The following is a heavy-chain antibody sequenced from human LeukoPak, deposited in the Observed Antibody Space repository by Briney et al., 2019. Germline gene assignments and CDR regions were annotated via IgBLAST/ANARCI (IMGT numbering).Heavy chain of an antibody. J-gene: IGHJ4*02. CDR1: GFSLSTTGAG. Sequence: SGPTLVKPTQTLTLTCTFSGFSLSTTGAGVGWIRQPPGKALQWLALLYWNDDVRYNPSLESRLTVTKDTSKKRVVLTLTNVEPVDTATYFCTHSPYDYYASGGFSTDYWGQGTLVTVSS. V-gene: IGHV2-5*01. CDR3: THSPYDYYASGGFSTDY. CDR2: LYWNDDV. D-gene: IGHD3-10*01.